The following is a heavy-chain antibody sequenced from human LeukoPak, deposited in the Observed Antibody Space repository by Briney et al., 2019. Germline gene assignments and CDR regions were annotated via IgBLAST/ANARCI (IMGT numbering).Heavy chain of an antibody. CDR2: ISYDGSNQ. J-gene: IGHJ4*02. CDR3: AKETLVSNRYFFDY. Sequence: GGSLRLSCAASGFTFSSYGMHWVRQAPGMGLEWVAVISYDGSNQYYADSVKGRFTISRDNSKNTLYLQMNSLRAEDTALYYCAKETLVSNRYFFDYWGQGTLVTVSS. D-gene: IGHD6-13*01. CDR1: GFTFSSYG. V-gene: IGHV3-30*18.